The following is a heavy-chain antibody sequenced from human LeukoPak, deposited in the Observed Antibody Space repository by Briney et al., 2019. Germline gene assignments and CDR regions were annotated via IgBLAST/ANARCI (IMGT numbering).Heavy chain of an antibody. D-gene: IGHD3-16*01. CDR1: GFTFSSYD. Sequence: GGSLRLSCAASGFTFSSYDMHWVRQPTGKGLEWVSGIGTAGDTYYLGSVKGRFTISRENAKNSLYLQMNSLRAGDTAVYYCARVGGLGAFDIWGQGTMVTVSS. J-gene: IGHJ3*02. V-gene: IGHV3-13*01. CDR3: ARVGGLGAFDI. CDR2: IGTAGDT.